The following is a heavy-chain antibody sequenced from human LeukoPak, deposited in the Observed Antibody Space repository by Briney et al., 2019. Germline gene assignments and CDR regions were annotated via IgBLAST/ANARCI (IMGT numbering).Heavy chain of an antibody. CDR2: ISYDGSNK. J-gene: IGHJ6*02. V-gene: IGHV3-30-3*01. CDR3: ARGHAVVVPAALMDV. Sequence: GGSLRLSCAASGFTFSSYAMHWVRQAPGKGLEWVAVISYDGSNKYYADSVKGRFTISRDNSKNTLYLQMNSLRAEDTAVYYCARGHAVVVPAALMDVWGQGTTVTVFS. D-gene: IGHD2-2*01. CDR1: GFTFSSYA.